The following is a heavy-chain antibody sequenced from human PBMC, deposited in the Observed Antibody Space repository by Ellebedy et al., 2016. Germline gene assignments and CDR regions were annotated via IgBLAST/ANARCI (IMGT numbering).Heavy chain of an antibody. CDR1: GGSISNYD. V-gene: IGHV4-59*01. CDR3: ARVLNYDLFSESGWFDP. J-gene: IGHJ5*02. Sequence: SETLSLTCTVSGGSISNYDWSWIRQSPGKGLEWIAYTYDSGSTKYNPSLKSRVTISVDTSQNQFSLKLSSVTAADTAVYYCARVLNYDLFSESGWFDPWGQGTVVTVSS. D-gene: IGHD3-9*01. CDR2: TYDSGST.